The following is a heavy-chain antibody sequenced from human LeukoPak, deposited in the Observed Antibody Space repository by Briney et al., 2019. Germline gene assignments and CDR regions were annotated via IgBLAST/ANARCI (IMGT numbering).Heavy chain of an antibody. J-gene: IGHJ4*02. CDR2: INPNSGGT. V-gene: IGHV1-2*06. D-gene: IGHD4/OR15-4a*01. CDR1: GYTFTGYY. CDR3: ARDLTMVVTRDY. Sequence: GASVKVSCKASGYTFTGYYMHWVLQAPGQGLEWMGRINPNSGGTNYAQKFQGRVTITRDTSISTAYMELSRLRSDDTAVYYCARDLTMVVTRDYWGQGTLVTVSS.